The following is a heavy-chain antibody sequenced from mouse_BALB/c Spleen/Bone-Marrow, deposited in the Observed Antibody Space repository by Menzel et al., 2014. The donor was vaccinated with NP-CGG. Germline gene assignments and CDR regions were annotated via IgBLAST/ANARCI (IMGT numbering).Heavy chain of an antibody. Sequence: SGAELVKPGASVKMSCRASGYTFTSYNMHWVKQTPGQGLEWIGAIYPGNGDTSYNQKFKGKATLTADKSSSTAYMQLSSLTSEDSAVYYCARDGLLSDYWGQGTTLTVSS. CDR1: GYTFTSYN. CDR2: IYPGNGDT. CDR3: ARDGLLSDY. D-gene: IGHD2-3*01. V-gene: IGHV1-12*01. J-gene: IGHJ2*01.